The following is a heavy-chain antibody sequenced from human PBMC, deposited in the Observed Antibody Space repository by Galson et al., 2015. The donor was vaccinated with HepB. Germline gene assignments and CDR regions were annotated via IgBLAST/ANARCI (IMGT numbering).Heavy chain of an antibody. CDR3: ARHPPPTGFHSDSSGYYSPAFDI. CDR1: GDSISNFY. D-gene: IGHD3-22*01. V-gene: IGHV4-59*08. Sequence: SETLSLTCSVSGDSISNFYWNWIRQPPGRGLEWIGYIYHSGTTNHNRSLKSRVTMSIDTSKKQFSLKLSSMTAADTAVYFCARHPPPTGFHSDSSGYYSPAFDIWGQGTMVTVSS. J-gene: IGHJ3*02. CDR2: IYHSGTT.